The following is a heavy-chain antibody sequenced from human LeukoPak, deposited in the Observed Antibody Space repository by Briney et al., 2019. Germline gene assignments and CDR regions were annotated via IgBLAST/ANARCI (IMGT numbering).Heavy chain of an antibody. V-gene: IGHV3-30*02. CDR2: IRYDGSNK. Sequence: GGSLRLSCAASGFTFTSYGMHWVRQAPGKGLEWVAFIRYDGSNKYYADSVKGRFTISRDNSLYLQMNSLRAEDTAVYYCAKDHCSSTSCYYFDYWGQGTLVTVSS. D-gene: IGHD2-2*01. CDR3: AKDHCSSTSCYYFDY. CDR1: GFTFTSYG. J-gene: IGHJ4*02.